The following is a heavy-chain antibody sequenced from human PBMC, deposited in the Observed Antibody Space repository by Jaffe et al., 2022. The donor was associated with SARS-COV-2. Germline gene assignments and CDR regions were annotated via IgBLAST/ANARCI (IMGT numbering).Heavy chain of an antibody. D-gene: IGHD6-13*01. CDR3: AKDRSHVYSSSWYSQYFQH. J-gene: IGHJ1*01. CDR1: GFTFSSYA. Sequence: EVQLLESGGGLVQPGGSLRLSCAASGFTFSSYAMSWVRQAPGKGLEWVSAISGSGGSTYYADSVKGRFTISRDNSKNTLYLQMNSLRAEDTAVYYCAKDRSHVYSSSWYSQYFQHWGQGTLVTVSS. V-gene: IGHV3-23*01. CDR2: ISGSGGST.